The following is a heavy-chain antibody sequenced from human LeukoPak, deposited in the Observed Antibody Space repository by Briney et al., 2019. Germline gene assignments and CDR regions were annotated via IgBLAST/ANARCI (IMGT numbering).Heavy chain of an antibody. J-gene: IGHJ6*03. D-gene: IGHD1/OR15-1a*01. CDR2: ISYDGNNK. V-gene: IGHV3-30*19. CDR3: AKGPWRSNNYYYMDV. Sequence: GGSLRLSCAVSGLIFSSYGMHWVRQAPGKGLEWVAVISYDGNNKYYADSVKGRFTISRDNSKNTLYLQMNSLRAEDTALYYCAKGPWRSNNYYYMDVWGKGTTVTISS. CDR1: GLIFSSYG.